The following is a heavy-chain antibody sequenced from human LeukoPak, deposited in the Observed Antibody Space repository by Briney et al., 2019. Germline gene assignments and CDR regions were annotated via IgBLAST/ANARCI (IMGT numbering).Heavy chain of an antibody. J-gene: IGHJ5*02. CDR1: GYTFTSYG. V-gene: IGHV1-18*01. D-gene: IGHD3-3*01. CDR3: ARVQTQSQPSYYDFWSGSPSSWFDP. CDR2: ISAYNGNT. Sequence: GASVTVSCTASGYTFTSYGISWVRQAPGQGLEWMGWISAYNGNTNYAQKLQGRVTMTTDTSTSTAYMELRSLRSDDTAVYYCARVQTQSQPSYYDFWSGSPSSWFDPWGQGTLVTVSS.